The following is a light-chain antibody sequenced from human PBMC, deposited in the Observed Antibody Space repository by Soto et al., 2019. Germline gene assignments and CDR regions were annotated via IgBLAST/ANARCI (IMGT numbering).Light chain of an antibody. CDR1: SSYIGAYDY. V-gene: IGLV2-14*03. CDR2: EVS. CDR3: TSFAPGRIYV. Sequence: QXALTQPASVSVSAGQSITISCSGTSSYIGAYDYVSWYQQHPGRAPKLIIYEVSHRFSGLSYRFSGSKSGNTASLTISGLQAEDEGDYYCTSFAPGRIYVFGSGTKVTVL. J-gene: IGLJ1*01.